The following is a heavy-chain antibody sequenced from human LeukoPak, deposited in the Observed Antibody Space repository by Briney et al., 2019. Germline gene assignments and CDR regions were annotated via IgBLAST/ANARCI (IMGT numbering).Heavy chain of an antibody. J-gene: IGHJ4*02. CDR2: IYTSGST. V-gene: IGHV4-61*02. D-gene: IGHD3-22*01. CDR3: ASGSIYDSSGKFDY. CDR1: GGSISSGSYY. Sequence: SQXLSLTCTVSGGSISSGSYYWSWLRQPAGKGLEWVGRIYTSGSTNYKPSLKSRVTISVDTSKNQFSLKLSSVTAADTAVYYCASGSIYDSSGKFDYWGQGTLVTVSS.